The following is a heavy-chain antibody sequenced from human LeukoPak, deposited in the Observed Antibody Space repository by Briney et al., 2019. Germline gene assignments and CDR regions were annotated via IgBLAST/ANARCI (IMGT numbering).Heavy chain of an antibody. CDR2: ITGSGGST. CDR3: ARRDIVVVVSASDY. D-gene: IGHD2-15*01. CDR1: GFTFNNFA. J-gene: IGHJ4*02. Sequence: GGSLRLSCVASGFTFNNFAMNWVRQAPGKGLEWVSSITGSGGSTYYADSVKGRFTMSRDNSKNTVYLQMNSLRVDDTAVYYCARRDIVVVVSASDYWGQGTLVTVSS. V-gene: IGHV3-23*01.